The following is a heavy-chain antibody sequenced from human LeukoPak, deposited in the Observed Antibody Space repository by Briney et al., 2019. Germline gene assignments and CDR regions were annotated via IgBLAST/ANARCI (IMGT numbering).Heavy chain of an antibody. CDR2: INHSGST. CDR3: ARGPYSSGWWQAYYYYGMDV. CDR1: GGSFSCYY. V-gene: IGHV4-34*01. Sequence: SETLSLTCAVYGGSFSCYYWSWLRQPPGKGLEWIGEINHSGSTNYNPSLKSRVTISVDTSKNQFSLKLSSVTAADTAVYYCARGPYSSGWWQAYYYYGMDVWGQGTTVTVSS. J-gene: IGHJ6*02. D-gene: IGHD6-19*01.